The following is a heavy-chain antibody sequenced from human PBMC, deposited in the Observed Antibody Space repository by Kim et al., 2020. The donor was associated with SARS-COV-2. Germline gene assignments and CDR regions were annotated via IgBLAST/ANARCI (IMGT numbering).Heavy chain of an antibody. CDR1: GGSISSGGYY. CDR3: ARSEEMATIGWFDP. Sequence: SETLSLTCTVSGGSISSGGYYWSWIRQHPGKGLEWIGYIYYSGSTYYNPSLKSRVTISVDTSKNQFSLKLSSVTAADTAVYYCARSEEMATIGWFDPWGQGTLVTVSS. J-gene: IGHJ5*02. D-gene: IGHD5-12*01. V-gene: IGHV4-31*03. CDR2: IYYSGST.